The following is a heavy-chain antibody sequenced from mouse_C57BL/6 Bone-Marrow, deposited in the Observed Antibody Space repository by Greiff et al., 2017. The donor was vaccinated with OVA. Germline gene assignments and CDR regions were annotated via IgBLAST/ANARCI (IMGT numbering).Heavy chain of an antibody. CDR2: INPYNGGP. Sequence: EVQLQQSGPVLVKPGASVKMSCKASGYTFTDYYMNWVKQSHGKSLEWIGVINPYNGGPSYNQKFKGKATLTVDKSSSTAYMELNSLTSEDSAVYYCARSYYCSSYDAMDYWGQGTSVTVSS. CDR3: ARSYYCSSYDAMDY. J-gene: IGHJ4*01. D-gene: IGHD1-1*01. V-gene: IGHV1-19*01. CDR1: GYTFTDYY.